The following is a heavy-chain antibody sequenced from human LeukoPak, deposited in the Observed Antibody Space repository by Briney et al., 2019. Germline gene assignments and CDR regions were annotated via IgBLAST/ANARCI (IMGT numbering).Heavy chain of an antibody. CDR2: ISSSSSYI. Sequence: PGGSLRLSCAASGFTFSSYSMNWVRQAPGKGLEWVSSISSSSSYIYYADSVKGRFTISRDNAKNSLYLQMNSLRAEGTAVYYCARDPADYYDFWSGYLYYFDYWGQGTLVTVSS. J-gene: IGHJ4*02. CDR1: GFTFSSYS. CDR3: ARDPADYYDFWSGYLYYFDY. V-gene: IGHV3-21*01. D-gene: IGHD3-3*01.